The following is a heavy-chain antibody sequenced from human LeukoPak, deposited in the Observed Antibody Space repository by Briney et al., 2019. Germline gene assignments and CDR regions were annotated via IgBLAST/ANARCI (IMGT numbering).Heavy chain of an antibody. Sequence: LRLSCVTSGFTFRRSAMHWVRQAPGRGLEWIAFISYDGGTKYYADSVKGRFTISRDNFKNTLSLQMDSLRAEDTAVYYCAKDLETKYCIDYWGQGTLATVSS. CDR1: GFTFRRSA. V-gene: IGHV3-30*18. J-gene: IGHJ4*02. D-gene: IGHD2-15*01. CDR3: AKDLETKYCIDY. CDR2: ISYDGGTK.